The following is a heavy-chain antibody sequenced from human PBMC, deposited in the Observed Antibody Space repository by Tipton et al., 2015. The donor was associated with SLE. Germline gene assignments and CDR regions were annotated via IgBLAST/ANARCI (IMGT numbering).Heavy chain of an antibody. D-gene: IGHD3-22*01. J-gene: IGHJ4*02. Sequence: TLSLTCTVSGGSISGYYWSWIRQPPGKGLEWIGYVYYSGSTNYNPSLKSRVTISVDTSKNQFSPWLSSVTAADTAVYYCASSGGNYYDSSGPHFDYWGQGTLVTVSS. CDR1: GGSISGYY. CDR3: ASSGGNYYDSSGPHFDY. V-gene: IGHV4-59*08. CDR2: VYYSGST.